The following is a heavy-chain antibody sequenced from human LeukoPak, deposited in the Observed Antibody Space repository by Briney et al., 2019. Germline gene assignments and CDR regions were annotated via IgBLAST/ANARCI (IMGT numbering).Heavy chain of an antibody. D-gene: IGHD1-26*01. V-gene: IGHV4-39*07. J-gene: IGHJ3*02. Sequence: SETLSLTCTVSGGSISSHYWGWIRQPPGKGLEWIGSIYYSGSTYYNPSLKSRVTISVDTSKNQFSLKLSSVTAADTAVYYCFPMGGRIVGATDDAFDIWGQGTMVTVSS. CDR3: FPMGGRIVGATDDAFDI. CDR2: IYYSGST. CDR1: GGSISSHY.